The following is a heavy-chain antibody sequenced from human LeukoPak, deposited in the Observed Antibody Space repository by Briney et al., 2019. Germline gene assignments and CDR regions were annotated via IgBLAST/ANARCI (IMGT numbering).Heavy chain of an antibody. CDR2: MNPNSVNT. Sequence: ASVKVSCKASGGTYSSYAISWVRQAPGQGLEWMGWMNPNSVNTGYAQKFQGRVNMTRNTSISTAYMELSSLRSEDTAVYYCARARSGWYPSHDYWGQGTLVTVSS. CDR1: GGTYSSYA. CDR3: ARARSGWYPSHDY. J-gene: IGHJ4*02. V-gene: IGHV1-8*02. D-gene: IGHD6-19*01.